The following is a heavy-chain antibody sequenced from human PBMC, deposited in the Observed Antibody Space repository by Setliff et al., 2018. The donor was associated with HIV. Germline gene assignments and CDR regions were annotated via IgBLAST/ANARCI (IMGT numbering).Heavy chain of an antibody. CDR2: IYYSGST. D-gene: IGHD6-6*01. J-gene: IGHJ4*02. CDR1: GGSISSGGYY. CDR3: ARVLEQVVSDY. Sequence: SETLSLTCTVSGGSISSGGYYWSWIRQHPGKGLEWIGYIYYSGSTYYNPSLKSRVTISVDTSKNQFSLKLSSVNAADTAVYYCARVLEQVVSDYWGQGTLVTVSS. V-gene: IGHV4-31*03.